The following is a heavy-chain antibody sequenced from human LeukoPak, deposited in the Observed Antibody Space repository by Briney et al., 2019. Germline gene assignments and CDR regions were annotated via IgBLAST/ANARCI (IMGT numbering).Heavy chain of an antibody. Sequence: SQTLSLTCTVSGGSISSGSYYWSWIRQPAGKGLEWIGRIYTSGSTNYNPSLKSRVNISVDTSRNQFSLKLSSVTAADTAVYYCARAHYRYCSSTSCYDNWFDPWGQGTLVTVSS. J-gene: IGHJ5*02. CDR2: IYTSGST. D-gene: IGHD2-2*01. V-gene: IGHV4-61*02. CDR3: ARAHYRYCSSTSCYDNWFDP. CDR1: GGSISSGSYY.